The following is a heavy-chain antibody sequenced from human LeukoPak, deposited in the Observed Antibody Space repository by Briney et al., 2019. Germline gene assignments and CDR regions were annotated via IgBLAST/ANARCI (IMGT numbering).Heavy chain of an antibody. CDR1: GFTFSSYW. CDR2: IKQDGSEK. J-gene: IGHJ4*02. V-gene: IGHV3-7*01. Sequence: GGSLRLSCAASGFTFSSYWMSWVRQAPGKGLEWVANIKQDGSEKYHVDSVKGRFTISRDNAKNSLYLQMNSLRAEDTAVYYCARVAWIQLWFDRWYFDYWGQGTLVTVSS. D-gene: IGHD5-18*01. CDR3: ARVAWIQLWFDRWYFDY.